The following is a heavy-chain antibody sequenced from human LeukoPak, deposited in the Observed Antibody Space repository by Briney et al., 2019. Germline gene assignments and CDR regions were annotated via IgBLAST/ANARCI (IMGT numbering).Heavy chain of an antibody. Sequence: PSDTLSLTCTVSGYSISSGYFWGWIRQPPGKGLEWIANIYHSGNTYYNPSLKSRVTISVDTSKNQFSLKLSSVTAADTAVYYCARDLPLDYGDYFDYWGQGTLVTVSS. V-gene: IGHV4-38-2*02. CDR3: ARDLPLDYGDYFDY. J-gene: IGHJ4*02. CDR2: IYHSGNT. CDR1: GYSISSGYF. D-gene: IGHD4-17*01.